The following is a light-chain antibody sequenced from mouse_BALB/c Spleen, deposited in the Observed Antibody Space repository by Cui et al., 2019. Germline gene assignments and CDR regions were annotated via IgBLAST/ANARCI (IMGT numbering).Light chain of an antibody. CDR2: YAS. J-gene: IGKJ4*01. V-gene: IGKV5-39*01. Sequence: DIVMTQSPATLSVTPGDRVSLSCRASQSISDYLHWYQQKSHESPRLLIKYASQSISEIPSRFSGSGSGSDFTLSINSVEPEDVGVYYCQNGHSPFTFGSGTKLEIK. CDR3: QNGHSPFT. CDR1: QSISDY.